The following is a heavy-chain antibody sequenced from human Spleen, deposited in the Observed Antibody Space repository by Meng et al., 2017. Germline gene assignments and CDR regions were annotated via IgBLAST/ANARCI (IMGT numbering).Heavy chain of an antibody. CDR3: ARDNDRTSHYDQFDY. Sequence: QGHLVKSGGGVVQPAASLLDTCSISGLSFTDYARHWVRQAPGKGLEWVAVILFDGSRKYYADSVKGRFTVSRDESRSTVYLQMNSLRAEDTALYYCARDNDRTSHYDQFDYWGQGTLVTVSS. CDR1: GLSFTDYA. D-gene: IGHD3-22*01. J-gene: IGHJ4*02. CDR2: ILFDGSRK. V-gene: IGHV3-33*08.